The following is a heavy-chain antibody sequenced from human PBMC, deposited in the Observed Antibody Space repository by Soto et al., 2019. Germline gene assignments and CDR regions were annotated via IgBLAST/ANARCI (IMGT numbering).Heavy chain of an antibody. CDR1: GYTLTSYG. CDR3: ARDRQVAGPIAYNWFDP. D-gene: IGHD6-19*01. J-gene: IGHJ5*02. CDR2: ISAYNGNT. Sequence: ASVKVSCKASGYTLTSYGISWVRQAPGQGLEWMGWISAYNGNTNYAQKLQGRVTMTTDTSTSTAYMELRSLRSDDTAVYYCARDRQVAGPIAYNWFDPWGQGTLVTVSS. V-gene: IGHV1-18*04.